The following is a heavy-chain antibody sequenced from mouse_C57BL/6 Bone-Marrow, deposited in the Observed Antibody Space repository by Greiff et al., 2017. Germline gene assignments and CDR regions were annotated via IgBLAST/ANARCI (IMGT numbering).Heavy chain of an antibody. D-gene: IGHD2-12*01. CDR1: GYTFTSYW. J-gene: IGHJ1*03. V-gene: IGHV1-55*01. CDR2: IYPGSGST. CDR3: ARGLYPNWYFDD. Sequence: QVQLQQPGAELVKPGASVKMSCKASGYTFTSYWITWVKQRPGQGLEWIGDIYPGSGSTNYNEKFKSKATLTVDPSSSTAYMQLRSLTSEGTAVYDCARGLYPNWYFDDWGTGTTVTVSS.